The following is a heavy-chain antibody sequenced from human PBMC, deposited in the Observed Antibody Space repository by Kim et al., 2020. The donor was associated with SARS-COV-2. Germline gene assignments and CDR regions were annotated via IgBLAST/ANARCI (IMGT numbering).Heavy chain of an antibody. J-gene: IGHJ4*02. V-gene: IGHV4-31*02. Sequence: PSLKRRVTVSVDTSKNQFSLKLSSVTAAATAVYYCARDSIAAAGYFDYWGQGTLVTVSS. D-gene: IGHD6-13*01. CDR3: ARDSIAAAGYFDY.